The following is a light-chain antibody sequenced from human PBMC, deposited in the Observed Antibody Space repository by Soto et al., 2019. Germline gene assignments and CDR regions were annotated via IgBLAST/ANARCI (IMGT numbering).Light chain of an antibody. CDR1: SSDVGNYNL. Sequence: QSALTQPASVSGSPGQSITISCTGTSSDVGNYNLVSWYQQYPGKAPQLIIYEVSKRPSGVSNRFSGSKSGNTASLTISGLQVEDEADYYCCSYAGSSTWVFGGGTKVTVL. J-gene: IGLJ3*02. CDR3: CSYAGSSTWV. V-gene: IGLV2-23*02. CDR2: EVS.